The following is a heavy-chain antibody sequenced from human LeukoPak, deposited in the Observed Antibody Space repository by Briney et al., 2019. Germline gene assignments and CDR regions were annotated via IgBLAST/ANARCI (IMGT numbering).Heavy chain of an antibody. Sequence: SETLSLTCTVSGGSISSYYWSWIRQPPGKGLEWIGYIYYSGSTNYNPSLKSRVTISVDTSKNQFSLKLSSVTAADTAVYYCARERLGELFVPDYWGQGTLVTVSS. CDR1: GGSISSYY. CDR3: ARERLGELFVPDY. D-gene: IGHD3-10*01. V-gene: IGHV4-59*12. J-gene: IGHJ4*02. CDR2: IYYSGST.